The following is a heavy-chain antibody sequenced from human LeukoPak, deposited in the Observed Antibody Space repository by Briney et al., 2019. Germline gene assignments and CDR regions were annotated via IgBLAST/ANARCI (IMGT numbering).Heavy chain of an antibody. V-gene: IGHV1-2*02. CDR1: GYTFTGYY. CDR2: INPNSGGT. D-gene: IGHD4-17*01. CDR3: ARGDYGDYVLDY. Sequence: ASXXVSCKASGYTFTGYYMHWVRQAPGQGLEWMGWINPNSGGTNYAQKFQGRVTMTRDTAISTAYMELSRLRSDDTAVYYCARGDYGDYVLDYWGQGTLVTVSS. J-gene: IGHJ4*02.